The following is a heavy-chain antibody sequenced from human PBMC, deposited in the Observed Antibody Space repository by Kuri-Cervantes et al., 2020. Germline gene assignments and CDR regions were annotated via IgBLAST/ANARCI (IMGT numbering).Heavy chain of an antibody. CDR2: IYTSGST. J-gene: IGHJ4*02. Sequence: GSLRLSCTVSGGSISSYYWSWIRQPAGKGLEWIGRIYTSGSTNYNPSLKSRVTISVDTSKNQFSLKLSSVTAADTAVYYCAREYCSGGSCLGGVTFDYWGQGTLVTVSS. V-gene: IGHV4-4*07. D-gene: IGHD2-15*01. CDR1: GGSISSYY. CDR3: AREYCSGGSCLGGVTFDY.